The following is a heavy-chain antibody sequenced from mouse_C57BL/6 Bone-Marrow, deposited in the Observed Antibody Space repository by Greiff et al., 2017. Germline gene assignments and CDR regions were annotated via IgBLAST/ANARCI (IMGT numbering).Heavy chain of an antibody. V-gene: IGHV1-59*01. CDR3: ARYSTTVVATDWYCDV. J-gene: IGHJ1*03. Sequence: QVQLQQPGAELVRPGTSVKLSCKASGYTFTSYWMHWVKQRPGQGLEWIGVIDPSDSYTNYNQKFKGKATLTVDTSSSTAYMQLSSLTSEDSAVYYCARYSTTVVATDWYCDVWGTGTTVTVSS. D-gene: IGHD1-1*01. CDR1: GYTFTSYW. CDR2: IDPSDSYT.